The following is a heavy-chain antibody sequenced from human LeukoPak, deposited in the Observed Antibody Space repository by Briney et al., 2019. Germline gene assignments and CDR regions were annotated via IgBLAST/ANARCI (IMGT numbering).Heavy chain of an antibody. J-gene: IGHJ4*02. CDR3: ARDLGGYSYGSHFDY. CDR1: GFTFSSYS. V-gene: IGHV3-21*01. D-gene: IGHD5-18*01. Sequence: GGSLRLSCAASGFTFSSYSLDWVRQAPGKGLEWVSSISTSSSYIYYADSVKGRFTISRDNARNSLYLHMNSLRAEDTAVYYCARDLGGYSYGSHFDYWGQGTLVTVSS. CDR2: ISTSSSYI.